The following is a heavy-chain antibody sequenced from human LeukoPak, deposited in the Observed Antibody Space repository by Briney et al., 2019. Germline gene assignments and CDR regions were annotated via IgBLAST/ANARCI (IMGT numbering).Heavy chain of an antibody. CDR2: IYYSGST. Sequence: SETLSLTCTVSGGSISSSSYYWGWIRQPPGKGLEWIGSIYYSGSTYYNPSLKSRVTISVDTYKNQYSLKLSSVTAADTAVYYCARDLGLPRFSYYYYGMDVWDQGTTVTVSS. J-gene: IGHJ6*02. CDR3: ARDLGLPRFSYYYYGMDV. CDR1: GGSISSSSYY. V-gene: IGHV4-39*07.